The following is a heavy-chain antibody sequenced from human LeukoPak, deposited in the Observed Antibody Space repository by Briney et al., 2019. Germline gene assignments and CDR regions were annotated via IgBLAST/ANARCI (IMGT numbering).Heavy chain of an antibody. CDR2: ISGSGGST. Sequence: PGGSLRLSCAASGFTFSSYAMSWVREAPGKGLEGVSAISGSGGSTYYADSVKGRFTISRDNSKNTLYLQMNSLRAEDTAVYYCAKAFWDSSGYYNYWGQGTLVTVSS. CDR3: AKAFWDSSGYYNY. CDR1: GFTFSSYA. J-gene: IGHJ4*02. D-gene: IGHD3-22*01. V-gene: IGHV3-23*01.